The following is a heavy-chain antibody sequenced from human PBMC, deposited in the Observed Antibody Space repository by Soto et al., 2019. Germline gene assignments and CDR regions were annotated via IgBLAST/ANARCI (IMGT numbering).Heavy chain of an antibody. V-gene: IGHV3-23*01. D-gene: IGHD5-12*01. CDR1: GFTFGKYA. J-gene: IGHJ4*02. CDR2: ISGSGGDT. CDR3: AKDRGYTGYDFGYCFDH. Sequence: GGSLRLSCAASGFTFGKYAMSWVRQAPGKGLEWVSSISGSGGDTFYAGSVKGRFTISRDISKNTLSLQMDSLRPEDTAVYYSAKDRGYTGYDFGYCFDHWGRGSLVTVSS.